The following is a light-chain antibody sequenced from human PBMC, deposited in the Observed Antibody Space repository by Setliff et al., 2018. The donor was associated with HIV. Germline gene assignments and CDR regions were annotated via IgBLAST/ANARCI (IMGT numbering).Light chain of an antibody. J-gene: IGKJ5*01. CDR2: GAS. CDR3: QQYSSDPIT. V-gene: IGKV1-16*01. Sequence: DIQMTQSPSSVSASVGDRVTITCRASRSVANYLAWFQQKPGKAPKSLIYGASTLQGGVPSRFSGSGSRTTFTLTINNLQPEEYGTYYCQQYSSDPITVGQGTRLEIK. CDR1: RSVANY.